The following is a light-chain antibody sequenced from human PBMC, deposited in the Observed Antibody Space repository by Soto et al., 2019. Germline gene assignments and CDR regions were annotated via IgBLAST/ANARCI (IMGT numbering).Light chain of an antibody. CDR3: QQRSNWPPST. CDR2: DAS. Sequence: EIVLTQSPATLSLSPGERATLSCRASQSVSNYLAWYQQKPGQAPRLLIYDASNMATGIPARFSGSESGTDFTLTISSLEPEDFAGYYCQQRSNWPPSTFGQGTRLEIK. CDR1: QSVSNY. J-gene: IGKJ5*01. V-gene: IGKV3-11*01.